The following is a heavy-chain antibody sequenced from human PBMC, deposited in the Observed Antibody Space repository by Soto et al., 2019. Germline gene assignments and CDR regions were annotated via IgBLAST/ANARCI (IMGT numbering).Heavy chain of an antibody. J-gene: IGHJ5*02. CDR3: ARESPDVVLWFHP. CDR2: INPHCGST. Sequence: ASVKVSCKAPGGTFTSYYLTWVRPAPGQVLECMVVINPHCGSTKYAQKFQGRITMTRDTSKSTVYMELGSLRSEDTAVYYCARESPDVVLWFHPWGQGTLVTVS. CDR1: GGTFTSYY. V-gene: IGHV1-46*01. D-gene: IGHD6-6*01.